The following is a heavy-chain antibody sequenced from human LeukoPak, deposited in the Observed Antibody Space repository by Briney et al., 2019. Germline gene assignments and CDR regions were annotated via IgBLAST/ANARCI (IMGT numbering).Heavy chain of an antibody. D-gene: IGHD2/OR15-2a*01. CDR2: ISGSGGDT. Sequence: GGSPRLSCAASGFTFSNYAMNWVRQAPGKGLEWVSAISGSGGDTYYADSVKGRFTISRDNSKNTLYLQMNSLRAEDTAVYYCRYFLPHFDYWGQGTLVTVSS. J-gene: IGHJ4*02. V-gene: IGHV3-23*01. CDR3: RYFLPHFDY. CDR1: GFTFSNYA.